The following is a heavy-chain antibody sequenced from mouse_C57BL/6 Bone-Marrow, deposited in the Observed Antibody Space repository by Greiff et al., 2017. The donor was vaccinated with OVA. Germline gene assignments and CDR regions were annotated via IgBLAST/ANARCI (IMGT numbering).Heavy chain of an antibody. V-gene: IGHV5-17*01. CDR1: GFTFSDYG. CDR2: ISSGSSTI. D-gene: IGHD2-2*01. J-gene: IGHJ3*01. Sequence: EVMLVESGGGLVKPGGSLKLSCAASGFTFSDYGMHWVRQAPEKGLEWVAYISSGSSTIYYADTVKGRFTISRDNAKNTLFLQMTSLRSEDTAVYYCARQGGYDGDWFAYWGQGTLVTVSA. CDR3: ARQGGYDGDWFAY.